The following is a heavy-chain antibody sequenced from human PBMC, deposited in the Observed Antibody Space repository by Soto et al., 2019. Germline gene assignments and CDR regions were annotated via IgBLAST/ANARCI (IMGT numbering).Heavy chain of an antibody. V-gene: IGHV4-4*07. CDR1: GGSIDSYY. CDR2: VYSSGTT. J-gene: IGHJ6*02. CDR3: ARGQNYYGMDV. Sequence: QVQLQESGPGLVKPSETLSLTCTVSGGSIDSYYWSWIRQPAGKGLEWIGRVYSSGTTNYNPSLRSRLTMSVDTSKKQFSLNLSSVTAADTAVYYCARGQNYYGMDVWGQGTTVTVSS.